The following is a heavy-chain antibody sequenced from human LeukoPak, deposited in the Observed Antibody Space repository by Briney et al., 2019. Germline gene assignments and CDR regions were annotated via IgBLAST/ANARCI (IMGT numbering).Heavy chain of an antibody. CDR1: GFTFSSYA. V-gene: IGHV3-23*01. D-gene: IGHD4-11*01. CDR2: ISGSGRST. J-gene: IGHJ4*02. Sequence: PGGSLRLSCAAYGFTFSSYAMSWVRQDPGKGLEWVSAISGSGRSTYHAHSVKGRFPISRVNSNNPLYLQMNSLRAQDTAVYYCSRSSGGAYSNAGIDCWVQGALLTVPS. CDR3: SRSSGGAYSNAGIDC.